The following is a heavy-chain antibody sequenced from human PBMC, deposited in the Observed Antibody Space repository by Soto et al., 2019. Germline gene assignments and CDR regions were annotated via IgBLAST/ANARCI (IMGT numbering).Heavy chain of an antibody. J-gene: IGHJ4*02. CDR2: IWYDGSNK. CDR3: ARAGYSGYDFDY. D-gene: IGHD5-12*01. Sequence: QVQLVESGGGVVQPGRSLRLSCAASGFTFSSYGMHWVRQAPGKGLEWVAVIWYDGSNKYYADSVKGRFTISRDNSKNTLYLQMNSLRAEDTGVYYCARAGYSGYDFDYWGQGTLVTVSS. V-gene: IGHV3-33*01. CDR1: GFTFSSYG.